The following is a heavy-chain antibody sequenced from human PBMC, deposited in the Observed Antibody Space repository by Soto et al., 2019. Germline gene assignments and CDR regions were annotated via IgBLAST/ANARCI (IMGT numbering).Heavy chain of an antibody. D-gene: IGHD3-3*01. CDR2: ISYDGSNK. CDR3: AKDQRGYYGSYYYYGMDV. V-gene: IGHV3-30*18. J-gene: IGHJ6*02. CDR1: GFTFSSYG. Sequence: PGGSLRLSCAASGFTFSSYGVHWVRQAPGKGLEWVAVISYDGSNKYYADSVKGRFTISRDNSKNTLYLQMNSLRAEDTAVYYCAKDQRGYYGSYYYYGMDVWDQGTTVTVSS.